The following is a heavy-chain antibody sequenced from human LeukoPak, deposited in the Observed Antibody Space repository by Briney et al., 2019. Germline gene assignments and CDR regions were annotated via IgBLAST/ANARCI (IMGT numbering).Heavy chain of an antibody. CDR1: GYTFTSYG. V-gene: IGHV1-18*01. CDR2: ISAYNGNT. J-gene: IGHJ4*02. Sequence: ASVKVSCKASGYTFTSYGISWVRQAPGQGLEWMGWISAYNGNTNYAQKLQGRVTMTTDTSTSTAYMELRSLRSDDTAVYYCTLDYYDSSGYPLLSCWGQGTLVTVSS. D-gene: IGHD3-22*01. CDR3: TLDYYDSSGYPLLSC.